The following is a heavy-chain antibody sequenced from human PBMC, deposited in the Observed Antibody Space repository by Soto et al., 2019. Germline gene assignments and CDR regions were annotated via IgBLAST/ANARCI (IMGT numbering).Heavy chain of an antibody. V-gene: IGHV4-4*02. D-gene: IGHD3-3*01. CDR2: IYHSGST. J-gene: IGHJ5*02. Sequence: QVQLQESGPGLVKPSATLSLTCAVSGVSISSNNWWSWVRQPPGKGLEWIGEIYHSGSTNYNPSLKSRVTISVDKSKNQLSLKLSSMTAADTAVYYCATLKTYPSFGPYNWFDPWGQGTLVTVSS. CDR3: ATLKTYPSFGPYNWFDP. CDR1: GVSISSNNW.